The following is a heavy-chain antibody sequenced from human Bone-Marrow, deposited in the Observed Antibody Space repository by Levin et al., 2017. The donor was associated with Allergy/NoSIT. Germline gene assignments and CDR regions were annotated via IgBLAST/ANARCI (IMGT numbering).Heavy chain of an antibody. CDR1: GFTFSGSA. J-gene: IGHJ3*01. V-gene: IGHV3-73*01. D-gene: IGHD3-10*01. CDR2: VRSKANGYTT. CDR3: TRLSGWDAFDL. Sequence: GGSLRLSCAASGFTFSGSAIHWVRQASGKGLEWVGRVRSKANGYTTAYGVSVKGRFTISRDDSKTTSYLQMESLKTEDTAVYYCTRLSGWDAFDLWGQGTPVTVSS.